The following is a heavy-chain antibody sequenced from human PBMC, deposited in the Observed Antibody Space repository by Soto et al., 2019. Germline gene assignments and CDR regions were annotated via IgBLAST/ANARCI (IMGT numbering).Heavy chain of an antibody. CDR2: IYSTGAT. D-gene: IGHD3-3*01. J-gene: IGHJ4*02. CDR1: GGSISNSDYY. Sequence: QLQLQESGPGLVKPSETLSLICTVSGGSISNSDYYWGWIRQPPGKGPEWIAKIYSTGATDLNPSIRSRGTMSVDTSKNQFSLPLISVTAADTAMYYCARRDWGGYFAYWGQGIRVTVSS. CDR3: ARRDWGGYFAY. V-gene: IGHV4-39*01.